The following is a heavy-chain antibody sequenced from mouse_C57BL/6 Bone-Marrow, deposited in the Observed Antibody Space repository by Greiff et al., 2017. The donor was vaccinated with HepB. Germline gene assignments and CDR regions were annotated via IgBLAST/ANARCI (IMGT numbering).Heavy chain of an antibody. CDR2: ISYSGST. D-gene: IGHD1-1*01. CDR3: ARVGPDYGSSYARWYFDV. J-gene: IGHJ1*03. Sequence: EVKVEESGPGLAKPSQTLSLTCSVTGYSITSDYWNWIRKFPGNKLEYMGYISYSGSTYYNPSLKSRISITRDTSKNQYYLQLNSVTTEDTATYYCARVGPDYGSSYARWYFDVWGTGTTVTVSS. CDR1: GYSITSDY. V-gene: IGHV3-8*01.